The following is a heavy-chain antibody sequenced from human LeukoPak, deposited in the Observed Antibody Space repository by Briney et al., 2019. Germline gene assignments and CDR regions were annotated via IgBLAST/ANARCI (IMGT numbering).Heavy chain of an antibody. J-gene: IGHJ4*02. V-gene: IGHV1-2*02. D-gene: IGHD2-2*01. CDR2: INPNSGGT. CDR1: GYTFTGYY. Sequence: ASVKVSCKASGYTFTGYYMHWVRQAPGQGLEWMGWINPNSGGTNYAQKLQGRVTMTRDTSISTAYMELSRLRSDDTAVYYCARDVGVVPAATNFDYWGQGTLVTVSS. CDR3: ARDVGVVPAATNFDY.